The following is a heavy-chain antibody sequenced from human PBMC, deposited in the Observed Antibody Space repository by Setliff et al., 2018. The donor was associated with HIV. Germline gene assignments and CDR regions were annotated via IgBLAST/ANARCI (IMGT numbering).Heavy chain of an antibody. Sequence: ASVKVSCKASGGTFRKYSISWVRQAPGQGLEWVGGIIPMFGSTTYAQKFYGRVTITADESTDTVEMELTSLTSEDTAMYYCARDDHYYDMGSIYSDWYFDVWGPATQVPSPQ. CDR1: GGTFRKYS. J-gene: IGHJ2*01. D-gene: IGHD3-22*01. V-gene: IGHV1-69*13. CDR2: IIPMFGST. CDR3: ARDDHYYDMGSIYSDWYFDV.